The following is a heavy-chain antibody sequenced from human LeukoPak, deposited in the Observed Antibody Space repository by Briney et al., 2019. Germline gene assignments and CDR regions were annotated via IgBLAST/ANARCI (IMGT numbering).Heavy chain of an antibody. V-gene: IGHV3-11*01. CDR3: ARGDRDPFDY. CDR1: GFTFSDYY. D-gene: IGHD2-21*02. CDR2: ISSSGSTI. Sequence: GGSLRLSCAASGFTFSDYYMSWIRQAPGKGLEWVSYISSSGSTIYYADSVKGRFTISRDNSKNTLYRQLNSLTAEDTAAYYCARGDRDPFDYWGQGTLVTVSS. J-gene: IGHJ4*02.